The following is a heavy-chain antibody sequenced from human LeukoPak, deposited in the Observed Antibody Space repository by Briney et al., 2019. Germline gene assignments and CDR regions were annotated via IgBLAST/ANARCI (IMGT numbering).Heavy chain of an antibody. CDR3: ARVGYSTSWYSATN. Sequence: GRSLRLSCVASGFTFSSYVMHWVRQAPGKGLEWVAVIWYDGSNEYYADSVKGRFTISRDNSKNTLYLQMNSLRVEDTAVYHCARVGYSTSWYSATNWGQGTLVSVSS. CDR1: GFTFSSYV. D-gene: IGHD6-13*01. V-gene: IGHV3-33*01. CDR2: IWYDGSNE. J-gene: IGHJ4*02.